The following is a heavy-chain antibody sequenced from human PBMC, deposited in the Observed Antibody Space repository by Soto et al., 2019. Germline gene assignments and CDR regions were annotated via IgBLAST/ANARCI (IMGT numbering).Heavy chain of an antibody. CDR1: GSTFSSYW. CDR2: INSDGSST. Sequence: GGSLRLSCAASGSTFSSYWMHWVRQAPGKGLVWVSRINSDGSSTSYADSVKGRFTISRDNAKNTLYLQMNSLRAEDTAVYYCASPHRTPYYYYGMDVWGQGTTVTVSS. J-gene: IGHJ6*02. V-gene: IGHV3-74*01. CDR3: ASPHRTPYYYYGMDV.